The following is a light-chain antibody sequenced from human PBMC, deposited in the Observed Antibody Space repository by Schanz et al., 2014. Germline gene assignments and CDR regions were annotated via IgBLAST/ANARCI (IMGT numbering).Light chain of an antibody. CDR3: QQYGSSPPWK. CDR1: QSVSSSF. Sequence: EIVLTQSPGTLSLSPGERATLSCRASQSVSSSFLAWYQQKPGQAPRLLIYGASSRATGIPDRFSGSGSGTDFTLTISRLEPEDFAVYYCQQYGSSPPWKLGKGTKVEIK. CDR2: GAS. J-gene: IGKJ1*01. V-gene: IGKV3-20*01.